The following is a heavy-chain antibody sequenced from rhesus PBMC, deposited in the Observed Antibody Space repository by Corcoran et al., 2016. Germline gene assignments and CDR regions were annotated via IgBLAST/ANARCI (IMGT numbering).Heavy chain of an antibody. CDR2: IHPGYGST. CDR1: GYIFTSYV. D-gene: IGHD2-21*01. CDR3: AAVEVEYCTGSGCYWNYFDY. Sequence: QEQLVQSGAEVKKPGASVKVSCKASGYIFTSYVISWLRQAPGQGFEWMGGIHPGYGSTSYDQKFQGRVTITADMSTSTVYMELSSLRSEDMAVYYCAAVEVEYCTGSGCYWNYFDYWGQGVLVTVSS. V-gene: IGHV1-70*01. J-gene: IGHJ4*01.